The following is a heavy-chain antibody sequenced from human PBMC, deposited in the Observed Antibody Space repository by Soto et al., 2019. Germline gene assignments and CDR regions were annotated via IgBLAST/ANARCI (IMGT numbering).Heavy chain of an antibody. D-gene: IGHD6-13*01. CDR2: ISYDGSNK. Sequence: GSLRLSCAASVFTFSSYGMHWVRQAPGKGLEWVAVISYDGSNKYYADSVKGRFTISRDNSKNTLYLQMNSLRAEDTAVYYCAKDHAMYSSSWYYFDYWGQGTLVTVSS. V-gene: IGHV3-30*18. CDR3: AKDHAMYSSSWYYFDY. CDR1: VFTFSSYG. J-gene: IGHJ4*02.